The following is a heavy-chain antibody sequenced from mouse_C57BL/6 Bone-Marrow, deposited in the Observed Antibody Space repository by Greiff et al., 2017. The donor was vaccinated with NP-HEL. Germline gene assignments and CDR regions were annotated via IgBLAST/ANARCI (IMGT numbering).Heavy chain of an antibody. CDR2: IHPNSGST. CDR1: GYTFTSYW. D-gene: IGHD1-1*01. CDR3: ARDYYGSSYYWYFDV. V-gene: IGHV1-64*01. Sequence: PLPEPGAELVKPGASVKLSCKASGYTFTSYWMHWVKQRPGQGLEWIGMIHPNSGSTNYNEKFKSKATLTVDKSSSTAYMQLSSLTSEDSAVYYWARDYYGSSYYWYFDVWGTGTTVTVSS. J-gene: IGHJ1*03.